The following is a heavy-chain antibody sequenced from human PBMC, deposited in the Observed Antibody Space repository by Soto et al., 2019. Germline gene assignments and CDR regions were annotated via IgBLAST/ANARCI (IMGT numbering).Heavy chain of an antibody. D-gene: IGHD6-13*01. CDR3: ARAGQLVPTHY. CDR2: ISAYNGNT. Sequence: ASAKVSCRASGYTFTSYGISWVRPAPGQGLEWMGWISAYNGNTNYAQKLQGRVTMTTDTSTSTAYMELRSLRSDDTAVYYCARAGQLVPTHYWGQGTLVTVSS. V-gene: IGHV1-18*01. J-gene: IGHJ4*02. CDR1: GYTFTSYG.